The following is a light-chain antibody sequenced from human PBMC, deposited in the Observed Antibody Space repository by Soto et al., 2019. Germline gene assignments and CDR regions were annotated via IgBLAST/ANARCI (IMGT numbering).Light chain of an antibody. J-gene: IGLJ3*02. CDR3: ASHTTSGTWV. V-gene: IGLV2-14*01. CDR1: YNDVGAYDF. Sequence: QSALTQAASASGSPGQSITISCSGTYNDVGAYDFVSWYQQHPGKAPKLMIFQVSNRPSGVSGRFSGSKSGNTASLTISGLQAEDEADYYCASHTTSGTWVFGGGTKLTVL. CDR2: QVS.